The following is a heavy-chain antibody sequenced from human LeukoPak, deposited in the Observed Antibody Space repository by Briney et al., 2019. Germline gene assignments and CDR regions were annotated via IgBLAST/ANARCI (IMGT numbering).Heavy chain of an antibody. CDR3: AKDYPIVATTAPFDY. CDR1: GFTFSSYG. CDR2: IRYDGSNK. D-gene: IGHD5-12*01. V-gene: IGHV3-30*02. Sequence: GGSLRLSCAASGFTFSSYGMHWVRQAPCKGLEWVAFIRYDGSNKYYADSVKGRFTISRDNSKNTLYLQMNSLRAEDTAVYYCAKDYPIVATTAPFDYWGQGTLVTVSS. J-gene: IGHJ4*02.